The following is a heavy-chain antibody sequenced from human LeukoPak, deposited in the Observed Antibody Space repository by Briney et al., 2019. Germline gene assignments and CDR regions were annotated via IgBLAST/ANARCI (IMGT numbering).Heavy chain of an antibody. V-gene: IGHV4-30-4*01. CDR3: ARGPSEYQLLETVWAFDI. D-gene: IGHD2-2*01. CDR1: GGSISSGDYY. J-gene: IGHJ3*02. CDR2: IYYSGST. Sequence: PSETLSLACTVSGGSISSGDYYWSWIRQPPGKGLEWIGYIYYSGSTYYNPSLKSRVTISVDTSKNQFSLKLSSVTAADTAVYYCARGPSEYQLLETVWAFDIWGQGTMVTVSS.